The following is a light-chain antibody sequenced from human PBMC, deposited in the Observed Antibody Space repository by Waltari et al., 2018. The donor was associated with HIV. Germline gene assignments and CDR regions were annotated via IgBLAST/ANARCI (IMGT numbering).Light chain of an antibody. J-gene: IGLJ2*01. CDR1: SRDVGGYNL. Sequence: QSALPQPASVSGSPGQSITIPCTRTSRDVGGYNLVSWYQQHPGKAPKLMIYEVSKRPSGVSNRFSGSKSGNTASLTISGLQAEDEADYYCCAYAGSTTYVIFGGGTKLTVL. V-gene: IGLV2-23*02. CDR2: EVS. CDR3: CAYAGSTTYVI.